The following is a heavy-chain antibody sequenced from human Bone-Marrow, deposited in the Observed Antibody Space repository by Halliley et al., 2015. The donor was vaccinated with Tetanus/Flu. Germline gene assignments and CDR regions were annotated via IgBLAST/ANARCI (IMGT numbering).Heavy chain of an antibody. CDR2: INNEGSAP. J-gene: IGHJ4*02. V-gene: IGHV3-74*03. Sequence: RINNEGSAPKYADSVKGRFTIPRDNVNNPLYLQLNILRADDTAVYYYASWGSAGYSGYDSFDYWGQGTLVPVSS. CDR3: ASWGSAGYSGYDSFDY. D-gene: IGHD5-12*01.